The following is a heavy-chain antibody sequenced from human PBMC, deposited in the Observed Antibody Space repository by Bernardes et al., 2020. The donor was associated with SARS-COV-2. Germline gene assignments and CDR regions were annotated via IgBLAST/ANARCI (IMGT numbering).Heavy chain of an antibody. J-gene: IGHJ6*02. V-gene: IGHV3-53*01. D-gene: IGHD3-22*01. CDR1: GFTVSSNY. Sequence: RGSLRLSCAASGFTVSSNYMSWVRQAPGKGLEWVSVIYSGGSTYYADSVKGRFTISRDNSKNTLYLQMNSLRAEDTAVYYCARLGIDSSGYYYYYGMDVWGQGTTVTGSS. CDR2: IYSGGST. CDR3: ARLGIDSSGYYYYYGMDV.